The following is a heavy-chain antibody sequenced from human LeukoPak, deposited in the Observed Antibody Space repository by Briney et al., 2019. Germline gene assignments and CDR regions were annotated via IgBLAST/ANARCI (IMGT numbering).Heavy chain of an antibody. CDR3: AKDKGSGWSGIDY. V-gene: IGHV3-9*01. CDR2: INWKSGSI. CDR1: GFTVSSNY. J-gene: IGHJ4*02. Sequence: QTGGSLRLSCAASGFTVSSNYMSWVRQAPGKGLEWVSGINWKSGSIGYADSVKGRFTISRDNAKNSLYLQMNSLRPEDTAFYYCAKDKGSGWSGIDYWGQGTLVTVSS. D-gene: IGHD6-19*01.